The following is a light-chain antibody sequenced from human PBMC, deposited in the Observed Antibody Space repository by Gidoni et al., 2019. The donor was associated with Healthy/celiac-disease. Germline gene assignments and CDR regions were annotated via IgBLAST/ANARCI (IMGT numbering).Light chain of an antibody. Sequence: EIVLTQSPGTLSLSPGERATLSCRASQSVSRSYLAWCQQKPGQAPRLLIYGASSRATGIPDRFSGSGSGTDFTLTISRLEPEDFAVYYCQQYGSSPLTFGGGTKVEIK. CDR1: QSVSRSY. J-gene: IGKJ4*01. V-gene: IGKV3-20*01. CDR3: QQYGSSPLT. CDR2: GAS.